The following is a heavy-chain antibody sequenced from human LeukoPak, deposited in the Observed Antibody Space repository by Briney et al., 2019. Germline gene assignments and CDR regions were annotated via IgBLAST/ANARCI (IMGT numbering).Heavy chain of an antibody. CDR1: GFSLSTSGVG. CDR2: IYWNDDK. Sequence: SGPTLVNPTQTLTLTCTFSGFSLSTSGVGVGWIRQPPGKALEWPALIYWNDDKRYSPSLKSRLTITKDTSKNQVVLTMTNMDPVDTATYYCAHTNRGRFSSWLKESAFDIWGQGTMVTVSS. D-gene: IGHD6-13*01. J-gene: IGHJ3*02. V-gene: IGHV2-5*01. CDR3: AHTNRGRFSSWLKESAFDI.